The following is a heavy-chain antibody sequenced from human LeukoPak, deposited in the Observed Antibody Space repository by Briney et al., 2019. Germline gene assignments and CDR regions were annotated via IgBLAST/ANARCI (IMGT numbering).Heavy chain of an antibody. CDR1: GGSFSGYY. J-gene: IGHJ6*02. CDR3: ARDPPVLYYYYGMDV. D-gene: IGHD2/OR15-2a*01. Sequence: PSETLSLTCAVYGGSFSGYYWSWIRQAPGKGLEWVSYISSSSSTIYYADSVKGRFTISRDNAKNSLYLQMNSLRDEDTAVYYCARDPPVLYYYYGMDVWGQGTTVTVSS. V-gene: IGHV3-48*02. CDR2: ISSSSSTI.